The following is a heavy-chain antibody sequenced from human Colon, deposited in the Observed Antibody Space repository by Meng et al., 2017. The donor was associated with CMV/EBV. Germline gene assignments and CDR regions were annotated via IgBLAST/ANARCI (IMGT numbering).Heavy chain of an antibody. J-gene: IGHJ5*02. CDR2: ISSSGSYI. D-gene: IGHD2-15*01. Sequence: GGSLRLSCAASGFTFSTYSMSWVRQTPGKGLEWVSSISSSGSYISYADSVKGRFTISRDNAKNSLLLQMNSLRAEDTAVYYCAGDTPHNAFDPWGQGTPVTVSS. CDR1: GFTFSTYS. V-gene: IGHV3-21*01. CDR3: AGDTPHNAFDP.